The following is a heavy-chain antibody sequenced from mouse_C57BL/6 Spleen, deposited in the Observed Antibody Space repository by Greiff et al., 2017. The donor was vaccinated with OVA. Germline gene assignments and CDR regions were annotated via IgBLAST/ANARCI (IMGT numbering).Heavy chain of an antibody. D-gene: IGHD2-4*01. J-gene: IGHJ3*01. CDR2: IRSKRNNYAT. CDR3: VRLDIYDDDDGFAY. Sequence: GGGLVQPKGSLKLSCAASGFCFNTYAMNWVRQAQGKGLEWVARIRSKRNNYATYSPDSAQDRFTIFSDDSESLLYLQMNNLKTEDTAMYYCVRLDIYDDDDGFAYWGQGTLVTVSA. CDR1: GFCFNTYA. V-gene: IGHV10-1*01.